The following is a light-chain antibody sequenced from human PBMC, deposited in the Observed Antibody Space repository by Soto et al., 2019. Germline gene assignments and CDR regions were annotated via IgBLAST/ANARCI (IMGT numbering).Light chain of an antibody. CDR3: KPRSNFFT. CDR2: DAS. Sequence: EIVLTQSPATLSLSPGERATLSCRASQSVSSYLAWYQQKPGQAPRLLIYDASNRATGIPARFSGSGSGTDFTLTISSLEPEDFAVYYCKPRSNFFTFGPGTKVDIK. J-gene: IGKJ3*01. CDR1: QSVSSY. V-gene: IGKV3-11*01.